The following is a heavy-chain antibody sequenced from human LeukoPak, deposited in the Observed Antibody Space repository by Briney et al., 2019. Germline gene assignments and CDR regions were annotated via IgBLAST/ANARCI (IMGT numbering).Heavy chain of an antibody. J-gene: IGHJ4*02. CDR1: GYTFTSYG. CDR3: ARDLVRWELPTPFGY. V-gene: IGHV1-18*01. D-gene: IGHD1-26*01. Sequence: ASVKVSCKASGYTFTSYGISWVRQAPGQGLEWMGWISGNNGNTNYAQKFQGRVTMTTDTSTSAAYMELRSLRSDDTAVFYCARDLVRWELPTPFGYGGQGTLVTVSS. CDR2: ISGNNGNT.